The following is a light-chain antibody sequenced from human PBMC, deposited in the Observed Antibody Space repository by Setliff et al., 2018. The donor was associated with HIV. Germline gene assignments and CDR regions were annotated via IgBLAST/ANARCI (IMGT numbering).Light chain of an antibody. CDR1: SSDVGGYNY. Sequence: QSVLTQPASVSGSPGQSITISCTGTSSDVGGYNYVSWYQQHPGKAPKVMIYDVSKRPSGVSNRFSGSKSGNTASLTISGLQAEDEADYYCSSYTSSSTYVFGTGTKVTV. V-gene: IGLV2-14*01. CDR3: SSYTSSSTYV. CDR2: DVS. J-gene: IGLJ1*01.